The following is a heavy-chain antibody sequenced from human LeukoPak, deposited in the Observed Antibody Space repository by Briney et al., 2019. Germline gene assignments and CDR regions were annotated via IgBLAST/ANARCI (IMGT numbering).Heavy chain of an antibody. J-gene: IGHJ4*02. CDR2: ISWNSGSI. Sequence: GGSLRLSCAASGFTFDDYAMHWVRQAPGKGLEWVSGISWNSGSIGYADSVKGRFTISGDNAKNSLYLQMNSLRAEDTALYYCAKGARIAAAGTIFGDYFDYWGQGTLVTVSS. D-gene: IGHD6-13*01. V-gene: IGHV3-9*01. CDR1: GFTFDDYA. CDR3: AKGARIAAAGTIFGDYFDY.